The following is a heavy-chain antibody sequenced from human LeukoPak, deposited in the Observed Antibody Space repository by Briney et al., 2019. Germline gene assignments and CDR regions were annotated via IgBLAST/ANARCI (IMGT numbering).Heavy chain of an antibody. D-gene: IGHD6-19*01. CDR2: IIPILGIA. Sequence: GASVKVSCKASGGTFSSYAISWVRQAPGQGLEWMGRIIPILGIANYAQKFQGRVTITADKSTSTAYMELSSLRSEDTAVYYCARHAGSGWFGLYYYYGMDVWGQGTTVTVSS. J-gene: IGHJ6*02. CDR3: ARHAGSGWFGLYYYYGMDV. V-gene: IGHV1-69*04. CDR1: GGTFSSYA.